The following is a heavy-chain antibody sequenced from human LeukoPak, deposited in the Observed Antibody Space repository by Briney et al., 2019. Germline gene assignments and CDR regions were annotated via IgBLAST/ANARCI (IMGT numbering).Heavy chain of an antibody. D-gene: IGHD4-23*01. J-gene: IGHJ5*02. V-gene: IGHV1-18*01. Sequence: WASVKVSCKASGYTFTSYGISWVRQAPGQGLEWMGWISAYNGNTNYAQKLQGRVTMTRDMSTSTVYMDLSSLRSEDTAVYYCARDVKYGGNLSWFDPWGQGTLVTVSS. CDR3: ARDVKYGGNLSWFDP. CDR1: GYTFTSYG. CDR2: ISAYNGNT.